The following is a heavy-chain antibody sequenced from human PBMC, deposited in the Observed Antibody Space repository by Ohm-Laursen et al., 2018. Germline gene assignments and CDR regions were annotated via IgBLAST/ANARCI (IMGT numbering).Heavy chain of an antibody. Sequence: GASVKVSCKASGYTFTSYGISWVRQAPGQGLEWMGWINPNSGGTNYAQKFQGRVTMTRDTSISTAYMELSRLRSDDTAVYYCARPEKSRTYDAFDIWGQGTMVTVSS. V-gene: IGHV1-2*02. D-gene: IGHD2-2*01. CDR2: INPNSGGT. CDR1: GYTFTSYG. J-gene: IGHJ3*02. CDR3: ARPEKSRTYDAFDI.